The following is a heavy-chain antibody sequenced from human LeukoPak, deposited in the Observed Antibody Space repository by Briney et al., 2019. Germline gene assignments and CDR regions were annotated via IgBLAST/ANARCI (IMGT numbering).Heavy chain of an antibody. CDR2: IYWNDDK. Sequence: SGPTLVKPTQTLTLTCTFSGFSLSTTGVGVGWIRQPPGKALEWLALIYWNDDKRYRPSLRSRLTITKDTSKNQVVLRMTNMDPVDTATYYCAHMVAYHDFWTGYYPAGFDIWGQGTMVTVSS. J-gene: IGHJ3*02. CDR1: GFSLSTTGVG. V-gene: IGHV2-5*01. D-gene: IGHD3-3*01. CDR3: AHMVAYHDFWTGYYPAGFDI.